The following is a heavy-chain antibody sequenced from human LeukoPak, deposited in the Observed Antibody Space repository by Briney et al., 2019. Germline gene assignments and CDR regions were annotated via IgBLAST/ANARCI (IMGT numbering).Heavy chain of an antibody. CDR2: IYSSGST. J-gene: IGHJ4*02. CDR1: GGSISSYY. Sequence: PSETPSLTCTVSGGSISSYYWSWIRQPAGKGLEWIGRIYSSGSTNYNPSLKSRVTMSVDTSKNQFSLKLSSVTAADTAVYYCARDGNHWEQLPFDFWGQGTLVTVSS. D-gene: IGHD1/OR15-1a*01. CDR3: ARDGNHWEQLPFDF. V-gene: IGHV4-4*07.